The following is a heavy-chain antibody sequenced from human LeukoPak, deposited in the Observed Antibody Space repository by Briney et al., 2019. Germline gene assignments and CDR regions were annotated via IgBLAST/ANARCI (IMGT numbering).Heavy chain of an antibody. CDR2: ISSSSSYI. CDR1: GFTFSSYS. CDR3: ARGGLDGYSYGFDY. Sequence: GSLRLSCAASGFTFSSYSMNWVRQAPGKGLEWVSSISSSSSYIYYADSVKGRFTISRDNAKNSLYLQMNSLRAEDTAVYYCARGGLDGYSYGFDYWGQGTLVTVSS. D-gene: IGHD5-18*01. V-gene: IGHV3-21*01. J-gene: IGHJ4*02.